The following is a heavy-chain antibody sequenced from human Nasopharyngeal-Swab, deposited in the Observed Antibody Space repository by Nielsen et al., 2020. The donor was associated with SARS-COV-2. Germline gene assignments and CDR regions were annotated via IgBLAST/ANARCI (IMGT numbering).Heavy chain of an antibody. CDR3: ARSPDVFDI. CDR2: ISSSGTTK. Sequence: WIRQPPGKGPKWVSNISSSGTTKYYADSVKGRFTISRDNAKNSLFLQMNSLRAEDTAVYYCARSPDVFDIWGQGTMVTVSS. J-gene: IGHJ3*02. V-gene: IGHV3-11*04.